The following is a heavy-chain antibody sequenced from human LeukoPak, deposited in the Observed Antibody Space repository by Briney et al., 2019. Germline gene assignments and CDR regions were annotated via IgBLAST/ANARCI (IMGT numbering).Heavy chain of an antibody. CDR3: ATYLRSGPIDC. CDR1: GFTFSSYW. J-gene: IGHJ4*02. Sequence: GGSLRLSCTASGFTFSSYWMSWVRQAPGKGLEWVANIKYDEGEKYYVDSVKGRFTISRDNAKNSLYLQMNSLRGEDTALYYCATYLRSGPIDCWGQGTLVTVSS. V-gene: IGHV3-7*01. D-gene: IGHD4-17*01. CDR2: IKYDEGEK.